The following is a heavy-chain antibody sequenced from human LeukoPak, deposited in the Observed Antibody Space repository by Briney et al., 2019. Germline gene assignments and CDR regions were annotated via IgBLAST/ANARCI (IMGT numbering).Heavy chain of an antibody. V-gene: IGHV1-2*02. CDR1: GYTFTGYY. CDR3: ARQGPDYCSSTSCFTHAFDI. J-gene: IGHJ3*02. Sequence: ASVKVSCKASGYTFTGYYMYWVRQAPGQGLEWMGWINPNSGGTNYAQKFQGRVTMTRDTSISTAYMELSRLRSDDTAVYYCARQGPDYCSSTSCFTHAFDIWGQGTMVTVSS. CDR2: INPNSGGT. D-gene: IGHD2-2*02.